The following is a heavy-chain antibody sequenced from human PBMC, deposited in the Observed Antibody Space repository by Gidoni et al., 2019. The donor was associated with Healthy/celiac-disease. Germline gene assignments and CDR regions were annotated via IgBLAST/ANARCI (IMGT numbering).Heavy chain of an antibody. Sequence: QLQLQESGPGLVKPSETLSLTCTVSGGSISSSSYYWGWIRQPPGKGLGWIGSIYYSGSTYYNPSLKSRVTISVDTSKNQFSLKRSSGTAADTAVYYCARLEYYFDYWGQGTLVTVSS. CDR2: IYYSGST. CDR3: ARLEYYFDY. CDR1: GGSISSSSYY. J-gene: IGHJ4*02. V-gene: IGHV4-39*01.